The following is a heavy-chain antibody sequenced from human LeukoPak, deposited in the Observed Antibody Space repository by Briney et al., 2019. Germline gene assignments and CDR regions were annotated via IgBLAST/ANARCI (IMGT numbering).Heavy chain of an antibody. J-gene: IGHJ4*02. CDR3: ATVVAVATFDC. V-gene: IGHV1-24*01. CDR2: FDPEDGET. Sequence: ASVKVSCKVSGYTLIELSMHWVRQAPGKGLEWMGRFDPEDGETIYAQKFQGRVTMTEDTSTDTAYMDLSSLRSEDTAMYYCATVVAVATFDCWGQGTLVTVSS. CDR1: GYTLIELS. D-gene: IGHD6-19*01.